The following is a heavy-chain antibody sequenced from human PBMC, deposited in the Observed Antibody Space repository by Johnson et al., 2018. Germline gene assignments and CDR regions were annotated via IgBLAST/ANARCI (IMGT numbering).Heavy chain of an antibody. V-gene: IGHV3-11*01. CDR3: AKDMATGVGSYFDC. CDR2: ISSTGSSI. Sequence: QVQLVESGGGLVKPGGSXRPSCAASGFTFSDYYMSWIRQAPGKGLEWVSYISSTGSSIYYADSVKGRFTISRDNANNPLYLQMNSLRPEDTAFYYCAKDMATGVGSYFDCWGQGTLVTVSS. D-gene: IGHD3-10*01. CDR1: GFTFSDYY. J-gene: IGHJ4*02.